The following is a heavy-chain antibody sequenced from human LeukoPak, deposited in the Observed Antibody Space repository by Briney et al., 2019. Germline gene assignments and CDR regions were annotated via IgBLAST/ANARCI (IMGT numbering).Heavy chain of an antibody. V-gene: IGHV3-23*01. J-gene: IGHJ6*02. CDR2: ISGSGGST. CDR1: GFTFSSYA. CDR3: AKEHSPPDYYGMDV. D-gene: IGHD6-13*01. Sequence: GRSLRLSCAASGFTFSSYAMSWVRQAPGKGLEWVSAISGSGGSTYYADSVKGRFTISRDNSKNTLYLQMNSLRAEDTAVYYCAKEHSPPDYYGMDVWGQGTTVTVSS.